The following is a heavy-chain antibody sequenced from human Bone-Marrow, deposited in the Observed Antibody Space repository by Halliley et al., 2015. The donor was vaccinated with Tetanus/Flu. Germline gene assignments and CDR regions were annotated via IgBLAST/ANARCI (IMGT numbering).Heavy chain of an antibody. J-gene: IGHJ2*01. CDR3: AINGAMGPWYFDL. D-gene: IGHD4-17*01. CDR2: IYSIGTTM. V-gene: IGHV3-48*03. Sequence: VSYIYSIGTTMYHAKSVKGRFTISRNNAKNSLYLQMNSLTAGDTAVYFCAINGAMGPWYFDLWGLGTLVTVSS.